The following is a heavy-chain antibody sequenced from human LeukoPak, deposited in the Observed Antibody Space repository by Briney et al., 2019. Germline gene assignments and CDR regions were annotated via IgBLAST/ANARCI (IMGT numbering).Heavy chain of an antibody. D-gene: IGHD2-2*01. V-gene: IGHV3-30*04. CDR2: ISPDGSSE. CDR1: GFTFNIYS. Sequence: GGSLRLSCAASGFTFNIYSMHWVRQAPGKGLEWVAVISPDGSSENYADSVRGRFTISRDNAKKTLYLQLNSLRPEDTAVYYCARCIVVTPVVRGGGYYGMDVWGQGTTVTVFS. J-gene: IGHJ6*02. CDR3: ARCIVVTPVVRGGGYYGMDV.